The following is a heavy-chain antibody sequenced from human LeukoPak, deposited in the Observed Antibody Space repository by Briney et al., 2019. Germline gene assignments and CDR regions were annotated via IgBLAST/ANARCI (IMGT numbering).Heavy chain of an antibody. CDR3: ARESVIVVVPAAMENWFDP. Sequence: SETLSLTCTVSGGSVSSGSYYWSWIRQPPGKGLEWLGYIYYSGSTNYNPSLKSRVTISVDTSKNQFSLKLSSVTAADTAVYYCARESVIVVVPAAMENWFDPWGQGTLVTVSS. CDR1: GGSVSSGSYY. CDR2: IYYSGST. V-gene: IGHV4-61*01. J-gene: IGHJ5*02. D-gene: IGHD2-2*01.